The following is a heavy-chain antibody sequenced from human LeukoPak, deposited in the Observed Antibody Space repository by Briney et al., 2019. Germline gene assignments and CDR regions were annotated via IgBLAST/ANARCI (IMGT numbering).Heavy chain of an antibody. V-gene: IGHV4-30-4*01. CDR2: IYYSGST. CDR1: GGSISSGDYY. D-gene: IGHD3-10*01. CDR3: ARVEMTMVRGYYYYGMDV. J-gene: IGHJ6*02. Sequence: PSETLSLTCTVSGGSISSGDYYWSWIRQPPGKGLEWIGYIYYSGSTYYNPSLKSRATISVDTSKNQFSLKLSSVTAADTAVYYCARVEMTMVRGYYYYGMDVWGQGTTVTVS.